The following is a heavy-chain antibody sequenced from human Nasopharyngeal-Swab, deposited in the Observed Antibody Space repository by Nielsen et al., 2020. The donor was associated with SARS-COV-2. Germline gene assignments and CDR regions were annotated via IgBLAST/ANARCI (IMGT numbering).Heavy chain of an antibody. Sequence: LRLSCTVSGDSIRSTTYYWSWIRQHPGKGLEWIADIYYSGSTYYNPSLKSRVTISIATSKNQFFLELRSVTAADTAVYHCARSDYSFYYMDVWGKGATVIVSS. CDR3: ARSDYSFYYMDV. V-gene: IGHV4-31*03. CDR1: GDSIRSTTYY. CDR2: IYYSGST. J-gene: IGHJ6*03.